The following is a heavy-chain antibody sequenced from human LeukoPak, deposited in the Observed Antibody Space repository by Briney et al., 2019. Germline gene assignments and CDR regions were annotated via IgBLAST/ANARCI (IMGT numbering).Heavy chain of an antibody. J-gene: IGHJ5*02. CDR2: IYYSGST. CDR3: ARDTLWFDP. CDR1: GYSISSDYY. V-gene: IGHV4-38-2*02. Sequence: PSETLSLTCTVSGYSISSDYYWGWIRQPPGEGLEWIGSIYYSGSTYYNPSLKSRVTISVDTSKNQFSLKLSSVTAADTAVYYCARDTLWFDPWGQGTLVTVSS. D-gene: IGHD2-15*01.